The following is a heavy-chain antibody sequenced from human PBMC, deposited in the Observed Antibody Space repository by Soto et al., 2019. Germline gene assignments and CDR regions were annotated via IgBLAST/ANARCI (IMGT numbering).Heavy chain of an antibody. D-gene: IGHD1-1*01. CDR2: IKQDGSEK. J-gene: IGHJ3*02. Sequence: PGGSLRLSCAASGFTFSSYWMSWVRQAPGKGLEWVANIKQDGSEKYYVDSVKGRFTISRDNAKNSLYLQMNSLRAEDTAVYYCVRDPRGYNWNSDAFDIWGQGTMVTVSS. V-gene: IGHV3-7*04. CDR1: GFTFSSYW. CDR3: VRDPRGYNWNSDAFDI.